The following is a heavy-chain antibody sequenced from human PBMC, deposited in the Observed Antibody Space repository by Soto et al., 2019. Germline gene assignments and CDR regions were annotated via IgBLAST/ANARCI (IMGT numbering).Heavy chain of an antibody. CDR3: AKDRITMVRGGVGY. D-gene: IGHD3-10*01. CDR2: ISYDGSNK. CDR1: GFTFSTFD. V-gene: IGHV3-30*18. J-gene: IGHJ4*02. Sequence: VQLLESGGGLVQPGGSLRVSCVASGFTFSTFDMSWARQAPGKGLEWVAVISYDGSNKYYADSVKGRFTISRDNSKNTLYLQMNSLRAEDTAVYYCAKDRITMVRGGVGYWGQGTLVTVSS.